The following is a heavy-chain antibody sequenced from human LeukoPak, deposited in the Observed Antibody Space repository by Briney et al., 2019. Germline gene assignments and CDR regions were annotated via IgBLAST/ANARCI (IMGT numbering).Heavy chain of an antibody. CDR2: IRYDGSNK. Sequence: PGGSLRLSCAASAFTFSRYGMHWVRQAPGKGLEWVAFIRYDGSNKYYADSVKGRFTISRDNSKSTLYLQMNSLRAEDTAVYYCAKEIWPTVTTPGWTYFDYWGQGALVTVSS. CDR3: AKEIWPTVTTPGWTYFDY. CDR1: AFTFSRYG. J-gene: IGHJ4*02. D-gene: IGHD4-17*01. V-gene: IGHV3-30*02.